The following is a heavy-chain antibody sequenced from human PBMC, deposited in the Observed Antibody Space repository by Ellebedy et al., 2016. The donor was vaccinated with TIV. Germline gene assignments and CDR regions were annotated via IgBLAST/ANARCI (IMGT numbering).Heavy chain of an antibody. J-gene: IGHJ5*02. V-gene: IGHV3-23*01. CDR3: AAERYSDGCCWFDP. D-gene: IGHD1-26*01. CDR2: ISNTGSRT. CDR1: GFTFSSYA. Sequence: GESLKISCAASGFTFSSYAMSWVRQAPGKGLEWVSTISNTGSRTYYADSVEGRFIISRDNSKKTLYLQMNSLRAEDTAVYYCAAERYSDGCCWFDPWGQGTLVTVSS.